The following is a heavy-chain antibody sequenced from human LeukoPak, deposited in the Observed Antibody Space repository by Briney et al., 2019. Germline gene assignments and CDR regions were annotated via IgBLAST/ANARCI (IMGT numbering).Heavy chain of an antibody. D-gene: IGHD1-26*01. Sequence: SGPTLVKPTQTLTLTCTFSGFSVSTSGVAGGWIRQPPGKALEWLALIYWNDDNRYSPSLEGRLSITKDTSKSQVVLTLTNLAPVDTATYYCAHRRDSVAGANRFFDFWGQGTLVTVSS. CDR1: GFSVSTSGVA. CDR2: IYWNDDN. CDR3: AHRRDSVAGANRFFDF. J-gene: IGHJ4*02. V-gene: IGHV2-5*01.